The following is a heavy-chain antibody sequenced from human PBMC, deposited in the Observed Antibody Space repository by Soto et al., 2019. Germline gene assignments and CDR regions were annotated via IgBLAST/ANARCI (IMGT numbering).Heavy chain of an antibody. CDR2: IYYTGST. Sequence: PSETLSLTCSVSSGSISTYYWSWVRQPPGKGLDWIGYIYYTGSTNYNPSLESRVTISIDTSKNQFSLKLISVTAADTAVYYRARSGGYASGISYWGQGTPVTVSS. D-gene: IGHD3-10*01. CDR1: SGSISTYY. V-gene: IGHV4-59*08. CDR3: ARSGGYASGISY. J-gene: IGHJ4*02.